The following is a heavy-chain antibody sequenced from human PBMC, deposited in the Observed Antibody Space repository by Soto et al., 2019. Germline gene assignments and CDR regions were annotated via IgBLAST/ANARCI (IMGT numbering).Heavy chain of an antibody. V-gene: IGHV3-23*01. CDR2: ITGGGGST. J-gene: IGHJ4*02. CDR3: AIHSGGYTDTPFDY. CDR1: GFTFSSCA. D-gene: IGHD6-19*01. Sequence: GGSLRLSCAASGFTFSSCALSWVRQAPGKGLAWVSAITGGGGSTYYADSVKGRFTISRDNSKNTLYLQMDSLRVEDTAIYYCAIHSGGYTDTPFDYWGQGNGVTVSS.